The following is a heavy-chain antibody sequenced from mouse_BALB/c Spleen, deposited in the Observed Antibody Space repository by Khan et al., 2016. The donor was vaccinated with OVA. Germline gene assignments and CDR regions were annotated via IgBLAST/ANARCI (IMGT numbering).Heavy chain of an antibody. V-gene: IGHV5-6*01. D-gene: IGHD2-1*01. CDR3: ARQCRNSFFEY. Sequence: EVQLQESGGDLVKPGGSLKLSCAASGFTFSSFGMSWIRQTPDKRLEWVATISSGGSYTYYPASVKGRFTISRDNAKNTLYLQMSSLKSEDTAMYYCARQCRNSFFEYWGQGTTLTVSS. CDR1: GFTFSSFG. CDR2: ISSGGSYT. J-gene: IGHJ2*01.